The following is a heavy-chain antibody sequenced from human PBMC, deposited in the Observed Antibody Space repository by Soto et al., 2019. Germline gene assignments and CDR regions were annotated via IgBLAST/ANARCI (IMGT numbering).Heavy chain of an antibody. CDR2: IHYTRGT. CDR1: GGSGSSSSYF. D-gene: IGHD3-10*01. Sequence: PSETLSLTCIVSGGSGSSSSYFWDWLRQPPGKGLEWIGNIHYTRGTYYNKSLKSRVTMSVDTSMNQFSLKLSSVTAAETAFYYCARHSDSGQNKNYFGSWSQGTLVTVSS. V-gene: IGHV4-39*01. CDR3: ARHSDSGQNKNYFGS. J-gene: IGHJ4*02.